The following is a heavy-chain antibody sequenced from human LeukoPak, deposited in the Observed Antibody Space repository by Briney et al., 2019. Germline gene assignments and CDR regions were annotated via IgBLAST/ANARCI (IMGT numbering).Heavy chain of an antibody. V-gene: IGHV3-48*02. J-gene: IGHJ4*02. CDR2: ISTSSSTV. CDR3: ARGGYDFDY. Sequence: PGGSLRLSCAASGFTFTNYAMYWVRQAPGKGLEWVSYISTSSSTVYYADSVKGRFTVSRDNAKNSLYLQMNSLRDEDTAVYYCARGGYDFDYWGQGTLVTVSS. CDR1: GFTFTNYA. D-gene: IGHD5-12*01.